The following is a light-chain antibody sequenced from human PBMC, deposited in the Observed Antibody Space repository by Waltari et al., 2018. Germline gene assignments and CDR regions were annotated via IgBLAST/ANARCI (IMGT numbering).Light chain of an antibody. V-gene: IGKV2-30*01. CDR1: QSLVYSDGNTY. Sequence: DVVMTQSPLSLPVTLGQPASISCRSSQSLVYSDGNTYLNWFQQRPGQSPRRLIYKVSNRDSGVPDRFSGSGSGTDFTLKISRVEAGDVGVYYCMQGTHRRTFGQGTKLEIK. J-gene: IGKJ2*01. CDR2: KVS. CDR3: MQGTHRRT.